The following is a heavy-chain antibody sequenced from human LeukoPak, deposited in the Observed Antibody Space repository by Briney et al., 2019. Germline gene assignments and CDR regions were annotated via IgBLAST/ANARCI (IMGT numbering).Heavy chain of an antibody. Sequence: PSETLSLTCTVSGGSISSYYWSWLRQPPGKGLEWFGYIYYSGSTNYNPSLKSRVTISVDTSKNQFSLKLSSVTAAGPGVYYCAIGERARITSIDNWGQGNLVTVSS. D-gene: IGHD5-24*01. J-gene: IGHJ4*02. CDR1: GGSISSYY. CDR2: IYYSGST. V-gene: IGHV4-59*01. CDR3: AIGERARITSIDN.